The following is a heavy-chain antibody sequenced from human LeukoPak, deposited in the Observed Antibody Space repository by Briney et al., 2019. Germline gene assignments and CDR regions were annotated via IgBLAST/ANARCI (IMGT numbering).Heavy chain of an antibody. CDR1: GFTFSSYD. CDR2: IGTAGDT. CDR3: ARQTTVGGLDY. V-gene: IGHV3-13*01. D-gene: IGHD4-11*01. Sequence: LGGSLRLSCAASGFTFSSYDMHWVRQATGKGLEWVSAIGTAGDTYYPGSVKGRFTISRENAKNSLYLQMNSLRAGDTAVYYCARQTTVGGLDYWGQGTLVTVSS. J-gene: IGHJ4*02.